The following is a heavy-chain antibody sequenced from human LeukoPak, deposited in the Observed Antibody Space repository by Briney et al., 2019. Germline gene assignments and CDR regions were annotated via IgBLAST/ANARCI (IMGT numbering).Heavy chain of an antibody. CDR3: AREYYYEELDY. V-gene: IGHV3-64*01. J-gene: IGHJ4*02. CDR1: GFTFSNYA. Sequence: PGGSLRLSCAASGFTFSNYAMHWVRQAPGKGLEYVSGISSNGDSTYYANSVKGRFTISRDNSKNTLYLQMGSLRAEDMAVYYCAREYYYEELDYWGQGTLVTVSS. D-gene: IGHD3-22*01. CDR2: ISSNGDST.